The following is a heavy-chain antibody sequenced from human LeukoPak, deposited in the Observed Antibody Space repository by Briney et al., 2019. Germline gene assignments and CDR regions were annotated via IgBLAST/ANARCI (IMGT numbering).Heavy chain of an antibody. CDR2: IYSSGST. Sequence: TGGSLRLSCAVSGFTVSSNYLTWVRQAPGKGLEWVSIIYSSGSTNYADSVKGRFTISRDNSKNTMYLQTNSLRAEDTPVYYCAKDLYGGSVYWYFGLWGRGTLVTVSS. D-gene: IGHD4-23*01. J-gene: IGHJ2*01. CDR1: GFTVSSNY. CDR3: AKDLYGGSVYWYFGL. V-gene: IGHV3-66*01.